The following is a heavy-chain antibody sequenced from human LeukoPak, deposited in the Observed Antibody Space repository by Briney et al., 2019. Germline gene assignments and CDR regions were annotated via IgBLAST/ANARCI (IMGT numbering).Heavy chain of an antibody. CDR2: ISGSGGST. V-gene: IGHV3-23*01. D-gene: IGHD2-21*01. J-gene: IGHJ4*02. CDR1: GFTFSSYA. CDR3: AKLIVVVIAAPPFDY. Sequence: GGSLRLSCAASGFTFSSYAMTWVRQAPGKGLKWVSAISGSGGSTYYAVSVKGRFPISRDNSKNTLYLQMNSLRAEDTAVYYCAKLIVVVIAAPPFDYWGQGTLVTVSS.